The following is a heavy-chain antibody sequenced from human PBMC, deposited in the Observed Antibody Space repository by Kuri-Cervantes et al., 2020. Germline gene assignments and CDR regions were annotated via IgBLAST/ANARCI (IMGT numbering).Heavy chain of an antibody. CDR2: IYWDDDK. J-gene: IGHJ6*03. V-gene: IGHV2-5*05. CDR3: ARIREAARPYYYYYYMDV. Sequence: SGPTLVKPTQTLTLTCTFSGFSLSTSGVGVGWIRQPPGKALEWLALIYWDDDKRYGPSLKSRLAITKDTSKSQVVLTMTNMDPVDTATYYCARIREAARPYYYYYYMDVWGKGTTVTVSS. CDR1: GFSLSTSGVG. D-gene: IGHD6-6*01.